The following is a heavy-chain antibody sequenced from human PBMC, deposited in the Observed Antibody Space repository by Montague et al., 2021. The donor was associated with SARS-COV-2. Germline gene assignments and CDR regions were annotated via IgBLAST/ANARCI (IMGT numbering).Heavy chain of an antibody. Sequence: SETLSLTCTVSGGSISSSSYYWGWIRQPTGKGLEWIGSIYYSGSTYYNPSLKSRVTISVDTSKNQFSLKLSSVTAADTAVYHCARVGRQQLIRLSGMDVWGQGSTVTFSS. CDR1: GGSISSSSYY. V-gene: IGHV4-39*07. CDR2: IYYSGST. D-gene: IGHD6-13*01. CDR3: ARVGRQQLIRLSGMDV. J-gene: IGHJ6*02.